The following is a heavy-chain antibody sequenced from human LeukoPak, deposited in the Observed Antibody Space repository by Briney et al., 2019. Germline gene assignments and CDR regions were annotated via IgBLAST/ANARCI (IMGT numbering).Heavy chain of an antibody. J-gene: IGHJ4*02. Sequence: KSGGCLRLSCAASGFTFSDYYMSWVRQAPGKGLEWVAYISSSGSTIYYADSVKGRFTISRDNAKNSLYLQMNSLRAEDTAVYYCARGPLKVAAAGTSDYWGQGTLVTVSS. CDR3: ARGPLKVAAAGTSDY. D-gene: IGHD6-13*01. CDR1: GFTFSDYY. V-gene: IGHV3-11*04. CDR2: ISSSGSTI.